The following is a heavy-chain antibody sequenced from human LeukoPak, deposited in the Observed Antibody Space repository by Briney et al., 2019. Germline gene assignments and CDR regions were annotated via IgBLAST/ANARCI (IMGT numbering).Heavy chain of an antibody. CDR1: GGSFSGYY. CDR3: ASSEPFPYYDILTGYYNPTRPFDY. Sequence: PSETLSLTCAVYGGSFSGYYWSWIRQPPGKGLEWIGSIYYSGSTYYNPSLKSRVTISVDTSKNQFSLKLSSVTAADTAVYYCASSEPFPYYDILTGYYNPTRPFDYWGQGTLVTVSS. D-gene: IGHD3-9*01. J-gene: IGHJ4*02. V-gene: IGHV4-34*01. CDR2: IYYSGST.